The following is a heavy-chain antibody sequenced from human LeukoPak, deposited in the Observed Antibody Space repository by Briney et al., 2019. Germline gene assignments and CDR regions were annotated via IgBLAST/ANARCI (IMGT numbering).Heavy chain of an antibody. V-gene: IGHV3-23*01. CDR2: SGDSDGST. CDR3: AKGGCRGTCNPLAY. J-gene: IGHJ4*02. Sequence: GGSLRLSCAASGFTFSGSGMSWVRQAPGKGLEWISSSGDSDGSTYYADSLKGRFTISRDNSKHTLYLQMNNLTAEDTPVYYCAKGGCRGTCNPLAYWGQGTLVTVSP. CDR1: GFTFSGSG. D-gene: IGHD2-15*01.